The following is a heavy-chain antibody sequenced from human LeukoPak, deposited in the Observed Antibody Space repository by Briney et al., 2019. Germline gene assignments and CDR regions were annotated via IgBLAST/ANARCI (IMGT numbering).Heavy chain of an antibody. CDR2: IYHSGST. CDR3: ARDSESYYGSGSYSPTGGMDV. Sequence: PSETLSLTCAVSGGSISSGGYSWSWIRQPPGKGLEWIGYIYHSGSTYYNPSLKSRVTISVDRSKNQFSLKLSSVTAADTAVYYCARDSESYYGSGSYSPTGGMDVWGQGTTVTVSS. CDR1: GGSISSGGYS. J-gene: IGHJ6*02. V-gene: IGHV4-30-2*01. D-gene: IGHD3-10*01.